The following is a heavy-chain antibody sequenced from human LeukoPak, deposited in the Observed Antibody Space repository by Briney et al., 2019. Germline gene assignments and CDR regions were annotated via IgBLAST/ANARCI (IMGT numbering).Heavy chain of an antibody. CDR2: IYYSGNT. V-gene: IGHV4-59*01. CDR3: ARLSYSNGWSYFDY. CDR1: GGSISGYH. Sequence: PSETLSLTCTVSGGSISGYHWSWIRQPPGKGLEWIGYIYYSGNTNYNPSLKSRVTIPVDTSKNQFSLKLSSVTAADTAVYYCARLSYSNGWSYFDYWGQGTLVTVSS. J-gene: IGHJ4*02. D-gene: IGHD6-19*01.